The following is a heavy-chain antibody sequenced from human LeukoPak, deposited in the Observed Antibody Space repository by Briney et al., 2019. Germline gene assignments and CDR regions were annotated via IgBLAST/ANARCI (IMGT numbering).Heavy chain of an antibody. D-gene: IGHD6-25*01. CDR1: GGPFRLYY. Sequence: SETLSLTCDVNGGPFRLYYWNWVRQPPGKGLEWIGEINHSGSTNYNPSLESRVTISVDTSKNQFSLKLSSVTAADTAVYYCARGGQRRRAHFDYWGQGTLVTVSS. CDR3: ARGGQRRRAHFDY. CDR2: INHSGST. J-gene: IGHJ4*02. V-gene: IGHV4-34*01.